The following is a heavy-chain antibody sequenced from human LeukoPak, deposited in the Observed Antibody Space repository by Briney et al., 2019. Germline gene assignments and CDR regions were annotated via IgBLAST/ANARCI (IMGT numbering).Heavy chain of an antibody. CDR3: AKDDCSGGSCPTGLLDY. CDR1: GFTFSSYG. V-gene: IGHV3-30*18. Sequence: GGSLRLSCAASGFTFSSYGMHWVRQAPGKGLEWVAVIPYDGSNKYYADSVKGRFTISRDNSKNTLYLQMNSLRAEDTAVYYCAKDDCSGGSCPTGLLDYWGQGTLVTVSS. D-gene: IGHD2-15*01. J-gene: IGHJ4*02. CDR2: IPYDGSNK.